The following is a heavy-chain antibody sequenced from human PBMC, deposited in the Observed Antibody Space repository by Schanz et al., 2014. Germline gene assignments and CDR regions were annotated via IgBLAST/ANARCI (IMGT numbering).Heavy chain of an antibody. V-gene: IGHV3-13*01. CDR2: ISPSGDT. CDR3: AGAAVGFIVDAFDL. D-gene: IGHD6-19*01. J-gene: IGHJ3*01. Sequence: EVQLVESGGGLVQHGGSLRLSCAVSGFRFKTYEMNWVRQVRGKGLEWVSSISPSGDTHYLASVKGRFTISRENAKSSLYRQMDHLRVEDTAAYYCAGAAVGFIVDAFDLWAGGRWSSSLQ. CDR1: GFRFKTYE.